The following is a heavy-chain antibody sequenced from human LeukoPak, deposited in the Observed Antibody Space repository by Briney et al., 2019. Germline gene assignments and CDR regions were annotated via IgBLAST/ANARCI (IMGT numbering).Heavy chain of an antibody. CDR2: INPNSGGT. CDR1: GYTFTGYF. CDR3: ARDRYYDSTGCDY. D-gene: IGHD3-22*01. Sequence: ASVTVSCKASGYTFTGYFMHWVRQAPGQGLEWMGWINPNSGGTNYAQKFQGRVTMTRDTSISTAYMDLSGLRSDDTAVYYCARDRYYDSTGCDYWGQGTLVTVSS. J-gene: IGHJ4*02. V-gene: IGHV1-2*02.